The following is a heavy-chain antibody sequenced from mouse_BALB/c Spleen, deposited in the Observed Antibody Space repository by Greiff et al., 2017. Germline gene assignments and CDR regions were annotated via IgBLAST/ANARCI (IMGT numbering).Heavy chain of an antibody. CDR1: GFTFSSFG. V-gene: IGHV5-17*02. CDR2: ISSGSSTI. Sequence: DVKLVESGGGLVQPGGSRKLSCAASGFTFSSFGMHWVRQAPEKGLEWVAYISSGSSTIYYADTVKGRFTISRDNPKNTLFLQMTSLRSEDTAMYYCARSPNYYGSSSRAMDYWGQGTSVTVSS. J-gene: IGHJ4*01. CDR3: ARSPNYYGSSSRAMDY. D-gene: IGHD1-1*01.